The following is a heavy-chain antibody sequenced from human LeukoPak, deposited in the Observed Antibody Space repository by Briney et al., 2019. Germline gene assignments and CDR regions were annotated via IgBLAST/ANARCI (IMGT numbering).Heavy chain of an antibody. Sequence: KPSETLSLTCTVSGGTISNYYWSWIRQPPGKGLEWIGYIYHSGSTNYNPSLKSRVTISVDTSKNQFSLKLSSVTAPDTAVYYCARVTLPAANFDYWGQGTLVTVSS. CDR3: ARVTLPAANFDY. CDR2: IYHSGST. D-gene: IGHD2-2*01. CDR1: GGTISNYY. V-gene: IGHV4-59*01. J-gene: IGHJ4*02.